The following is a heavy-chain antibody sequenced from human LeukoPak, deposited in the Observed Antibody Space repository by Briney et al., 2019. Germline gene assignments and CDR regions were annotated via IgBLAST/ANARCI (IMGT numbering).Heavy chain of an antibody. J-gene: IGHJ3*02. CDR2: TYTSGST. Sequence: PSETLSLTCTVSGGSISSYYWSWIRQPAGKGLEWIGRTYTSGSTNYNPSLKSRVTMSVDTSKNQFSLKLSSVTAADTAVYYCAREENVLLWFGELHYDAFDIWGQGTMVTVSS. CDR3: AREENVLLWFGELHYDAFDI. V-gene: IGHV4-4*07. D-gene: IGHD3-10*01. CDR1: GGSISSYY.